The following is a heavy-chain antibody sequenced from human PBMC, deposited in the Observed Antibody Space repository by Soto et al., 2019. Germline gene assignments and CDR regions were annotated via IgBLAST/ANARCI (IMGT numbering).Heavy chain of an antibody. CDR1: GFTFTSSA. J-gene: IGHJ6*02. CDR3: AAGDIVVVPANSYGMDV. Sequence: SVKVSCKASGFTFTSSAVQWVRQARGQRLEWIGWIVVGSGNTNYAQKFQERVTITRDTSTSTAYMELSSLRSEDTAVYYCAAGDIVVVPANSYGMDVWGQGTTVTVS. CDR2: IVVGSGNT. D-gene: IGHD2-2*01. V-gene: IGHV1-58*01.